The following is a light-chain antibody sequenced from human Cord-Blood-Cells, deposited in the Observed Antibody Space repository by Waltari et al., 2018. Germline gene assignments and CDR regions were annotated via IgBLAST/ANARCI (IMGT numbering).Light chain of an antibody. V-gene: IGLV2-8*01. CDR3: SSYAGSNNWV. J-gene: IGLJ3*02. CDR1: SSDVGGYNY. CDR2: EVS. Sequence: QPALTQPSSASGPPGKSVTISCTGTSSDVGGYNYVPWYQQHPGKAPKLMIYEVSKRPSGVPDRFSGSKSGNTASLTVSGLQAEDEADYYCSSYAGSNNWVFGGGTKLTVL.